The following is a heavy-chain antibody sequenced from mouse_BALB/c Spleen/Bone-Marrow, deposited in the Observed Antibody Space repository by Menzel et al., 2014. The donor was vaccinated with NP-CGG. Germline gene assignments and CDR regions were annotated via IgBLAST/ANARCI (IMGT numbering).Heavy chain of an antibody. J-gene: IGHJ4*01. CDR3: TRDGKGNYDYAMDY. Sequence: EVQGVESGGGLAKPGGSLKLSCAASGFNFSSYTMSWVRQTPEKRLEWVATISSGGSYTYYPDSVKGRFTTSRDNAKNNLYLQMGSLKSEDTDIYYCTRDGKGNYDYAMDYWGQGTSVTVSS. CDR1: GFNFSSYT. CDR2: ISSGGSYT. D-gene: IGHD2-1*01. V-gene: IGHV5-6-4*01.